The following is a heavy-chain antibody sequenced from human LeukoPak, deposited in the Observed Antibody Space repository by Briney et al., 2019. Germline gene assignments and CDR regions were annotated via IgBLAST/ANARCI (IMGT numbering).Heavy chain of an antibody. CDR2: INPNSGGT. D-gene: IGHD2-21*01. J-gene: IGHJ5*02. V-gene: IGHV1-2*02. CDR1: GYTFTGYY. Sequence: ASVKVSCKASGYTFTGYYMHWVRQAPGQGLEWMGWINPNSGGTNYAQKFQGRVTMTRDTSISTAYMEMSRLRSDDTAVYYCARDWCGGDCYNIDPWGQGTLVTVSS. CDR3: ARDWCGGDCYNIDP.